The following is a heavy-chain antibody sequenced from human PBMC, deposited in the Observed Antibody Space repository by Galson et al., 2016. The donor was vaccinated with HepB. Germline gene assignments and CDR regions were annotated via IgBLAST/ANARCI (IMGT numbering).Heavy chain of an antibody. V-gene: IGHV4-34*01. D-gene: IGHD2-15*01. CDR1: GDSFSGFY. Sequence: LSLTCGVYGDSFSGFYWSWIRQSPGKGLEWIGEVNHSGSSNYNPSLKSRVTISVDSSKRQFSLKLTSVTAADTAVYYCARGPLEGGGGSCYDYWGQGTLVTVSS. CDR3: ARGPLEGGGGSCYDY. J-gene: IGHJ4*02. CDR2: VNHSGSS.